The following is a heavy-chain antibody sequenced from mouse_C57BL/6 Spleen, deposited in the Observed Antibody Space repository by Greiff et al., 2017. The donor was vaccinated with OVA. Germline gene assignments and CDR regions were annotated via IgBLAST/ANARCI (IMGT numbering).Heavy chain of an antibody. Sequence: QVQLQQPGAELVKPGASVKLSCKASGYTFTSYWMQWVKQRPGQGLEWIGEIDPSDSYTNYNQKFKGKATLTVDTSSSTAYMQLSSLTSEDSAVYYCARGYDYYAMVYWGQGTSVTVSS. V-gene: IGHV1-50*01. CDR1: GYTFTSYW. D-gene: IGHD2-2*01. CDR3: ARGYDYYAMVY. CDR2: IDPSDSYT. J-gene: IGHJ4*01.